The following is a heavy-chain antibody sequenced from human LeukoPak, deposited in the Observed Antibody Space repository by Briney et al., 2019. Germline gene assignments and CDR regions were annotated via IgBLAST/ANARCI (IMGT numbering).Heavy chain of an antibody. V-gene: IGHV3-30*04. CDR1: GFTFSSYA. CDR2: ISYDGSNK. J-gene: IGHJ4*02. CDR3: AKALIQLWVSFIDY. D-gene: IGHD5-18*01. Sequence: PGGSLRLSCAASGFTFSSYAMHWVRQAPGKGLEWVAVISYDGSNKYYADSVKGRFTISRDNSKSTLYLQMNSLRAEDTAVYYCAKALIQLWVSFIDYWGQGNLVTVSS.